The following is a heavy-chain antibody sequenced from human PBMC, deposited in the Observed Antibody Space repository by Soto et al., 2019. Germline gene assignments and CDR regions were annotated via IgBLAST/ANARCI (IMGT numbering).Heavy chain of an antibody. CDR2: IYYSRST. CDR1: GGSISSGGYY. J-gene: IGHJ5*02. CDR3: ARDGRGVPFFDP. V-gene: IGHV4-31*03. Sequence: SETLSLTCTVSGGSISSGGYYWSWIRQHPGKGLEWIGYIYYSRSTYYNPSLKSRVTISVDTSKNQFSLKLSSVTAADTAVYYCARDGRGVPFFDPWGQGTLVTVSS. D-gene: IGHD3-10*01.